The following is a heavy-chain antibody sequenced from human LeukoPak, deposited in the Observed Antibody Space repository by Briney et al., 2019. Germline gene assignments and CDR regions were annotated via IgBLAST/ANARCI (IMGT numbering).Heavy chain of an antibody. Sequence: SETLSLTCTVSGYSISSGYYWGWIRQPPGKGLEWIGSIYHSGSTYYNPSLKSRVTISVDTSKNQFSLKLSSVTAADTAVYYCARQREFSSSWYNWFDPWGQGTLVTVSS. CDR1: GYSISSGYY. V-gene: IGHV4-38-2*02. J-gene: IGHJ5*02. D-gene: IGHD6-13*01. CDR2: IYHSGST. CDR3: ARQREFSSSWYNWFDP.